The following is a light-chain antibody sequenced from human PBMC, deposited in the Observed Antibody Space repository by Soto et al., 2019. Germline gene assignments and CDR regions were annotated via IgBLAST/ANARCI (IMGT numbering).Light chain of an antibody. V-gene: IGKV1-5*03. CDR3: QQYNSYPWT. CDR2: KAS. CDR1: QSISSW. J-gene: IGKJ1*01. Sequence: DIQMTQSPSTLSASVGDRVTITCRASQSISSWLAWYQQKPGKAPKLLIYKASSLESGVPSRFSGSGSGTEFTLTLSSLQPDDFATYFCQQYNSYPWTFGQGTKLEIK.